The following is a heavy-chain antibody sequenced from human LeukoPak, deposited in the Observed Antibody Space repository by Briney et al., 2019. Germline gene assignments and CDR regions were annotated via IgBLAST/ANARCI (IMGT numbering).Heavy chain of an antibody. Sequence: ETLSLTCTVSSYSINSGYYWGWIRQPPGKGLEWVSGISGSDGSTNYADSVKGRFTISRENSKNTLYLQMNSLRAEDTAVYYCAKDSAKKYDDYWGQGTLVTVSS. CDR2: ISGSDGST. V-gene: IGHV3-23*01. CDR1: SYSINSGYY. D-gene: IGHD2/OR15-2a*01. J-gene: IGHJ4*02. CDR3: AKDSAKKYDDY.